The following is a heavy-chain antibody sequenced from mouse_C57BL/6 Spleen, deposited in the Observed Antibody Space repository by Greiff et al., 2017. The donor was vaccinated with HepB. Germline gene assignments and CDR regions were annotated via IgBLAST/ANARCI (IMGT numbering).Heavy chain of an antibody. CDR1: GYTFTDYY. CDR2: INPNNGGT. D-gene: IGHD2-4*01. J-gene: IGHJ2*01. V-gene: IGHV1-26*01. Sequence: VQLQQSGPELVKPGASVKISCKASGYTFTDYYMNWVKQSHGKSLEWIGDINPNNGGTSYNQKFKGKATLTVDKSSSTAYMELRSLTSEDSAVYYCARGDDYAPFDYWGQGTTLTVSS. CDR3: ARGDDYAPFDY.